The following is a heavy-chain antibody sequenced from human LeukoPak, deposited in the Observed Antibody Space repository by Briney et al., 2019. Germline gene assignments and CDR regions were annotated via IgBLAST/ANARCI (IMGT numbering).Heavy chain of an antibody. CDR3: ARDLRYSYGFFDY. V-gene: IGHV3-7*01. CDR2: IKQDGSEK. Sequence: PGGSLRLSCAASGFTFSSYWMSWVRQAPGKGLEWVANIKQDGSEKYYVDSVKGRFTISRDNAKNSLYLQMNSLRAEDTAMYYCARDLRYSYGFFDYWGQGTLVTVSS. D-gene: IGHD5-18*01. J-gene: IGHJ4*02. CDR1: GFTFSSYW.